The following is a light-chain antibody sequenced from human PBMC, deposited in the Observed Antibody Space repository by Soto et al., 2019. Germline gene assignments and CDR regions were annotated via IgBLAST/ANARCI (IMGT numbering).Light chain of an antibody. Sequence: EFVLTQSPGTLSLSPVDRATLSCRASQTVRNNYLAWYQQKPGQAPRLLIYDASSRATGIPDRFSGGGSGTDFTLTISRLEPEDFAVYYCQQFTSYPLTFGGGTKVEIK. CDR2: DAS. CDR1: QTVRNNY. J-gene: IGKJ4*01. V-gene: IGKV3-20*01. CDR3: QQFTSYPLT.